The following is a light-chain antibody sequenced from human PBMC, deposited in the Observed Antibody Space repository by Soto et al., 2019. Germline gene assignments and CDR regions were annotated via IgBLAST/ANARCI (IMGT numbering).Light chain of an antibody. Sequence: EFVLTQSPCTLSLSPGERATLSCRASHTVRNNYLAWYQQKPGQAPRLLIYAASSRATGIPDRFSGGGSGTDFTLTISRLEPEDFAVYYCQQFSSYPLTFGGGTKVDIK. V-gene: IGKV3-20*01. CDR2: AAS. J-gene: IGKJ4*01. CDR1: HTVRNNY. CDR3: QQFSSYPLT.